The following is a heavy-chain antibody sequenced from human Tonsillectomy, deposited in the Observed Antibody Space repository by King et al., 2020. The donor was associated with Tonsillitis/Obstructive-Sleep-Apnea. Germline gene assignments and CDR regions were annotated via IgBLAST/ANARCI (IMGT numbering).Heavy chain of an antibody. J-gene: IGHJ4*02. CDR2: ISYDGSSK. Sequence: VQLVESGGGVVQPGRSLRLSCVASGFTFSSYAMHWVRKAPGKGLEWVAVISYDGSSKYYADSVKGRFTISRDNSKNKLYLQMNSLRAEDTAVYYCARDRGTEGFGPLDYWGQGTLVTVSS. V-gene: IGHV3-30*04. CDR3: ARDRGTEGFGPLDY. CDR1: GFTFSSYA. D-gene: IGHD3-10*01.